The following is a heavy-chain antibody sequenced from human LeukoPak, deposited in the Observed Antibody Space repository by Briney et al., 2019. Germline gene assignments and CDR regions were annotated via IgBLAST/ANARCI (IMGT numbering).Heavy chain of an antibody. CDR1: GFTFSSYG. V-gene: IGHV3-30*02. J-gene: IGHJ6*03. CDR3: AKAACGGSCYSHYYYYMDV. Sequence: PGGSLRLSCAASGFTFSSYGMHWVRQAPGKGLEWVAFIRYDGSNKYYADSVKGRFTISRDNSKNTLYLQMNSRRAEDTAVYYCAKAACGGSCYSHYYYYMDVWGKGTTVTVSS. D-gene: IGHD2-15*01. CDR2: IRYDGSNK.